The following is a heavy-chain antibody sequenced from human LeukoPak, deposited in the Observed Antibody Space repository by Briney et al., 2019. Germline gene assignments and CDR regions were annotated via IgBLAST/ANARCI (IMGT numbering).Heavy chain of an antibody. CDR3: ARRGGSYSYYYMDV. Sequence: SETLSLTCAVSGYSISSGYYWGWIRQPPGKGQAWIGSIYHSGSTYYNPSLKSRVTISVDTSKNQFSLKLSSVTAADTAVYYCARRGGSYSYYYMDVWGKGTTVTVSS. V-gene: IGHV4-38-2*01. J-gene: IGHJ6*03. CDR1: GYSISSGYY. D-gene: IGHD1-26*01. CDR2: IYHSGST.